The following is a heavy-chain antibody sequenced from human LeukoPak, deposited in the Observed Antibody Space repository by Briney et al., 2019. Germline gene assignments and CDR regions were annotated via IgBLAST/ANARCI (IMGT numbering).Heavy chain of an antibody. CDR3: ARESYYYDSSGYYSRKPFDY. V-gene: IGHV3-30*04. CDR2: ISYDGSNK. Sequence: GGSLRLSCAASGSTFSSYAMHWVRQAPGKGLEWVAVISYDGSNKYYADSVKGRFTISRDNSKNTLYLQMNSLRAEDTAVYYCARESYYYDSSGYYSRKPFDYWGQGTLVTVSS. CDR1: GSTFSSYA. J-gene: IGHJ4*02. D-gene: IGHD3-22*01.